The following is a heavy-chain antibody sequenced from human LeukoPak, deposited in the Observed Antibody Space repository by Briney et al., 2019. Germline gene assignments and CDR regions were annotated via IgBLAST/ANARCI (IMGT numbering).Heavy chain of an antibody. CDR3: SEGDYYYVGV. Sequence: PSETLSLTCTVSGASVSSSIYYWGWIRQPPGKGPEWIGNFYYGGSPYYNPSLKSRVYMSVDTYKNQFSLRLSSVTAADTAVYYCSEGDYYYVGVGGIGTTVTVSS. CDR1: GASVSSSIYY. CDR2: FYYGGSP. J-gene: IGHJ6*03. V-gene: IGHV4-39*01.